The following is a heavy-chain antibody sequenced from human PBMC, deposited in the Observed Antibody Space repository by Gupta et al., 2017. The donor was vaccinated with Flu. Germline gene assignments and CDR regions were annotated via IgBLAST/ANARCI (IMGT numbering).Heavy chain of an antibody. D-gene: IGHD5-12*01. J-gene: IGHJ6*03. CDR2: INAGKGQK. V-gene: IGHV1-3*01. CDR1: GYSYHDYA. CDR3: ARGRWVATRADYYLDF. Sequence: QVQFVQAGTEVKKPGASVKVSCKASGYSYHDYAVHWVCQAHGQRLEGMGWINAGKGQKKYAQKFQDRGTITRDTSATTAYMELSTLMSEYTAIYFCARGRWVATRADYYLDFWGEGTTVTVSS.